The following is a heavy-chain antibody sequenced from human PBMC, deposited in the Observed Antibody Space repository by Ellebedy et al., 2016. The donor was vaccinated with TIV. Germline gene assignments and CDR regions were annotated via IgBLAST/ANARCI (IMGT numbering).Heavy chain of an antibody. CDR3: ARADKVDHNSYGALFDY. V-gene: IGHV4-30-2*01. J-gene: IGHJ4*02. Sequence: MPSETLSLTCAVSGGSISSGGYSWSWIRQPPGKGLEWIGYIYHSGSTYYNPSLKSRVTISVDRSKNQFSLKLSSVTAADTAVYYCARADKVDHNSYGALFDYWGQGTLVTVSS. D-gene: IGHD5-18*01. CDR1: GGSISSGGYS. CDR2: IYHSGST.